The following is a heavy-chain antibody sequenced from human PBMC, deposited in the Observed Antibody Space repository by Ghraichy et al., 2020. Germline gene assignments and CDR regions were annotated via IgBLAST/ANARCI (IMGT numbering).Heavy chain of an antibody. D-gene: IGHD2-15*01. V-gene: IGHV3-23*01. Sequence: LSLTCAASGLIFSSYAMIWVRQAPGGGLEWVSAIAGSGGNTYYADFAKGRFTISRDNSKNTLYLQMNSLRAEDTAVYYCAKEDAVSAVPDYWGQGTLVTVSS. J-gene: IGHJ4*02. CDR2: IAGSGGNT. CDR3: AKEDAVSAVPDY. CDR1: GLIFSSYA.